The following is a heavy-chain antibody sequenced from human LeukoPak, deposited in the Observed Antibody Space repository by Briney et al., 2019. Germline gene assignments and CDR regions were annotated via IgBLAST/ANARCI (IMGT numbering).Heavy chain of an antibody. J-gene: IGHJ6*03. CDR1: GGSISSYY. D-gene: IGHD3-9*01. CDR3: ARDDILTGYYLYYMDV. Sequence: SETLSLTCTVSGGSISSYYWSWIRQPAGKGLEWIGRIYTSGSTNYNPSLKSRVTMSVDTSKNQFSLKLSSVTAADTAVYYCARDDILTGYYLYYMDVWGKGTTVTISS. V-gene: IGHV4-4*07. CDR2: IYTSGST.